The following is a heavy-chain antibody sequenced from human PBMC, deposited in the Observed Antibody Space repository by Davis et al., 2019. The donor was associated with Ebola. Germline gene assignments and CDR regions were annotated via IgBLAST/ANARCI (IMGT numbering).Heavy chain of an antibody. CDR1: GGTFSSYA. Sequence: SVKVSCKASGGTFSSYAISWVRQAPGQGLEWMGGIIPIFGTANYAQKFQGRVTITADESASTAYMELSSLRSEDTAVYYCARGAVAGTYSYYYMDVWGKGTTVTVSS. CDR2: IIPIFGTA. V-gene: IGHV1-69*13. J-gene: IGHJ6*03. CDR3: ARGAVAGTYSYYYMDV. D-gene: IGHD6-19*01.